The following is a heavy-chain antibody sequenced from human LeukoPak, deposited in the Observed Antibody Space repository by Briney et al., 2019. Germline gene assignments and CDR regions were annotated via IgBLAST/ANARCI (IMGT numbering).Heavy chain of an antibody. CDR3: AYLVTSESYYYYGMDV. Sequence: PGRSLRLSCAASGFTFSSYAMHWVRQAPGKGLEWVAVISYDGSNKYYADSVKGRFTISRDNSKYTLYLQMNSLRAEDTAVYYCAYLVTSESYYYYGMDVWGQGTTVTVSS. V-gene: IGHV3-30-3*01. D-gene: IGHD2-21*02. CDR1: GFTFSSYA. CDR2: ISYDGSNK. J-gene: IGHJ6*02.